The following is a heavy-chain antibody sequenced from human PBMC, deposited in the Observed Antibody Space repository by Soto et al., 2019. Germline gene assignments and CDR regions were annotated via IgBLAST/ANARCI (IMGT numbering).Heavy chain of an antibody. CDR2: AYYSGST. J-gene: IGHJ6*02. D-gene: IGHD2-21*01. CDR1: GSSTITSYY. Sequence: SETLSLTCSVSGSSTITSYYWGWIRQSPGKGLEWIGSAYYSGSTYYNPSLKSRVTIFVDTSKSQFSLMLDSVTAADTAVYYCARHDWARFYGMDVWGQGTTVTVSS. CDR3: ARHDWARFYGMDV. V-gene: IGHV4-39*01.